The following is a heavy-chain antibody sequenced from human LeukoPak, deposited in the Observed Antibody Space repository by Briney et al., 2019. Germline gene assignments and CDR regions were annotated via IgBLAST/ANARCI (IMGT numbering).Heavy chain of an antibody. J-gene: IGHJ4*02. Sequence: QSGGSLRLSCAASGFTFSSYGMHWVRQAPGKGLEWAAVIWYDGSSKYYADSVKGRFTISRDNSKNTLYLQMNSLRAEDTAVYYCARLDTAMVFSYWGQGTLVTVSS. CDR3: ARLDTAMVFSY. CDR2: IWYDGSSK. V-gene: IGHV3-33*01. D-gene: IGHD5-18*01. CDR1: GFTFSSYG.